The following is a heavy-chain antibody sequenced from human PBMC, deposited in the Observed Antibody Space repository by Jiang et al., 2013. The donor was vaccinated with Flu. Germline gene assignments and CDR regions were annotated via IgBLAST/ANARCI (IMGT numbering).Heavy chain of an antibody. CDR1: GYTFTSYY. J-gene: IGHJ3*02. Sequence: GAEVKKPGASVKVSCKASGYTFTSYYMHWVRQAPGQGLEWMGIINPSGGSTSYAQKFQGRVTMTRDTSTSTVYMELSSLRSEDTAVYYCARDRPDILPAPGAFDIWGQGTMVTVSS. D-gene: IGHD3-9*01. CDR3: ARDRPDILPAPGAFDI. CDR2: INPSGGST. V-gene: IGHV1-46*01.